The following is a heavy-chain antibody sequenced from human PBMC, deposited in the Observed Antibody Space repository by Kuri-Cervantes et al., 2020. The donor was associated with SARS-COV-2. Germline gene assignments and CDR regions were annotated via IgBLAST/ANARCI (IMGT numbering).Heavy chain of an antibody. CDR2: INHSGST. V-gene: IGHV4-34*01. J-gene: IGHJ6*03. Sequence: SETLSLTCAVYGASFSGYYWSWIRQPPGKGLEWIGEINHSGSTNYNPSLKSRVTISVDTSRKQFSLKLSSVTAADTALYYCARDQGGYYMDVWGKGTTVTVSS. D-gene: IGHD3-16*01. CDR3: ARDQGGYYMDV. CDR1: GASFSGYY.